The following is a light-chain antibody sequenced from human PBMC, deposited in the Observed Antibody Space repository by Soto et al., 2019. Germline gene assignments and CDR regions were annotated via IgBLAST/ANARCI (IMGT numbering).Light chain of an antibody. CDR3: AAWDDNLSGYV. Sequence: QSVLTQPPSASGSPGQSVTISCTGTSSDIGGNNHVSWYQQHPDKAPKVMIYEVSKRPSGVPDRFSGSKSGTSASLAISGLRSEDEADYYCAAWDDNLSGYVFGTGTKVTVL. CDR2: EVS. CDR1: SSDIGGNNH. J-gene: IGLJ1*01. V-gene: IGLV2-8*01.